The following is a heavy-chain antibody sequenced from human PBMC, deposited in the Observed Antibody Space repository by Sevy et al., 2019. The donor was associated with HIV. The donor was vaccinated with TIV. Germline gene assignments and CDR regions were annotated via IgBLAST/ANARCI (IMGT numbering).Heavy chain of an antibody. V-gene: IGHV3-11*01. CDR3: ARGGSSWYGYYYYYGMDV. CDR1: GFTFSDYY. CDR2: ISSSGSTI. Sequence: GGSLRLSCVASGFTFSDYYMSWIRQAPGKGLEWVSYISSSGSTIYYADSVKGRFTISRDNAKNSLYRQMNSLRAEDTAVYYCARGGSSWYGYYYYYGMDVWGQGTTVTVSS. D-gene: IGHD6-13*01. J-gene: IGHJ6*02.